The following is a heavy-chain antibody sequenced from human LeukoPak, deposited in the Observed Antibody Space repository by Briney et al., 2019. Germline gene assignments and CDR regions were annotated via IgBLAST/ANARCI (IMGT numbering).Heavy chain of an antibody. CDR1: GGSFSGYY. CDR3: ARDSGTTGEVKFDP. D-gene: IGHD3-10*01. V-gene: IGHV4-34*01. J-gene: IGHJ5*02. CDR2: INHSGST. Sequence: SETLSLTCAVYGGSFSGYYRSWIRQPPGKGLEWVGEINHSGSTNYNPSLKSRVTISVDTSKTQFSLKLSSVTAADTAVYYCARDSGTTGEVKFDPWGQGTLVTVSA.